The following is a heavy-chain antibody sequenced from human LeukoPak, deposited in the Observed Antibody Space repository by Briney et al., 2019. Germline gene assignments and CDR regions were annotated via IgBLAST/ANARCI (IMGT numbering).Heavy chain of an antibody. CDR3: ARGAFDSSGYYGLGYFDY. J-gene: IGHJ4*02. Sequence: GGSLRLFCAASGFTFSDYYMSWIRQAPGKGLEWVSYISSSGSTIYYADSVKGRFTISRDNAKNSLYLQMNSRRAEDTAVYYCARGAFDSSGYYGLGYFDYWGQGALVTVSS. V-gene: IGHV3-11*01. D-gene: IGHD3-22*01. CDR1: GFTFSDYY. CDR2: ISSSGSTI.